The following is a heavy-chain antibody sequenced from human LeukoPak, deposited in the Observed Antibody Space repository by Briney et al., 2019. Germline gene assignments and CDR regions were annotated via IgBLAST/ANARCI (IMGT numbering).Heavy chain of an antibody. Sequence: GGSPRLSCAASGLTFSSYSMNWVRQAPGKGLEWVSSISSSSSYIYYADSVKGRFTISRDNAKNSLYLQMNSLRAEDTAVYYCARDPHSGYDYWGQGTLVTVSS. CDR3: ARDPHSGYDY. V-gene: IGHV3-21*01. CDR2: ISSSSSYI. D-gene: IGHD5-12*01. CDR1: GLTFSSYS. J-gene: IGHJ4*02.